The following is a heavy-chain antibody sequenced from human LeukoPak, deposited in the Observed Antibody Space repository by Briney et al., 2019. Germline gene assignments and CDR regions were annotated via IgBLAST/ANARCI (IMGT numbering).Heavy chain of an antibody. V-gene: IGHV1-2*02. CDR2: INPNSGGT. CDR3: ARDEYCSSTSCYSHFDY. J-gene: IGHJ4*02. CDR1: GYTFTGYY. D-gene: IGHD2-2*01. Sequence: GASVKVSCKASGYTFTGYYMHWVRQAPGQGLEWMGWINPNSGGTNYAQKFQGRVTMTRDTSISTAYMELSRLRSDDTAVYYCARDEYCSSTSCYSHFDYWGQGTLVTVSS.